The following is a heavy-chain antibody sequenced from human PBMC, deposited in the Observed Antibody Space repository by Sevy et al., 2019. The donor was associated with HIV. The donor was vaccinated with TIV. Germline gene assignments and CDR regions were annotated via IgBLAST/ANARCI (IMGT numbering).Heavy chain of an antibody. V-gene: IGHV3-23*01. J-gene: IGHJ4*02. Sequence: GGSLRLSCAASGFTFSSYAMTWVRQAPGKGLEWVSAISGSGTTSYADSVKGRFTISRDNSKNTLLLQMNNLRAEDTAVYYCAKDKSYEEWFDYWGQGTLVTVSS. CDR3: AKDKSYEEWFDY. CDR1: GFTFSSYA. CDR2: ISGSGTT. D-gene: IGHD3-3*01.